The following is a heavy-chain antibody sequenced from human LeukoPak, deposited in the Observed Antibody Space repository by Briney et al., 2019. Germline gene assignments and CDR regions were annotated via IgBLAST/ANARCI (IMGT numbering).Heavy chain of an antibody. CDR1: DSDFPTYG. CDR2: IYPGDSDT. J-gene: IGHJ4*02. D-gene: IGHD2-15*01. CDR3: ARAKYCSGGNCYAEY. Sequence: GASLEISCQGADSDFPTYGIGWVRQLPGKGLERMGSIYPGDSDTRYSPSFQGQVTISADKSISTAYLQWSSLKASDTAVYYCARAKYCSGGNCYAEYWGQGTLVTVSS. V-gene: IGHV5-51*01.